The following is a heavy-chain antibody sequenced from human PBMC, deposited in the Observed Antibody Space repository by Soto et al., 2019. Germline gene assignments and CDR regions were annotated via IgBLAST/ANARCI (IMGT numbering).Heavy chain of an antibody. V-gene: IGHV5-51*01. J-gene: IGHJ4*02. CDR2: IYPGDSDT. CDR3: ARRLLVPAAMFDY. Sequence: GESLKSSGKGSGYSLTIYCIGWVLQMPGKGLEWMGIIYPGDSDTRYSPSFQGQVTISADKSISTAYLQWSSLKASDTAMYYCARRLLVPAAMFDYWGQGTLVTVSS. CDR1: GYSLTIYC. D-gene: IGHD2-2*01.